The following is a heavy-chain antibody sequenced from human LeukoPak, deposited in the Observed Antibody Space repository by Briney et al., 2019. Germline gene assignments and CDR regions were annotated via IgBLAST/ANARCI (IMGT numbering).Heavy chain of an antibody. J-gene: IGHJ4*02. V-gene: IGHV4-59*01. CDR1: GGSISSYY. Sequence: PSETLSLTCTVSGGSISSYYWSWIRQPPGKGLEWIGYIYYSGSTNYNPSLKSRVTISVDTSKNQFSLKLSSVTAADTAVYSCAGFEPPGIAVAEGAPFDYWGQGTLVTVSS. CDR2: IYYSGST. D-gene: IGHD6-19*01. CDR3: AGFEPPGIAVAEGAPFDY.